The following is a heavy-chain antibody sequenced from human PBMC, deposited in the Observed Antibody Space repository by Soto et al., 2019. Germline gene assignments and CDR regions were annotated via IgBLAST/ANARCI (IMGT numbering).Heavy chain of an antibody. V-gene: IGHV1-69*09. CDR1: GASFNSYG. D-gene: IGHD2-21*01. J-gene: IGHJ4*02. CDR2: ITPASQLT. Sequence: QVQLLQSGTEVKRPGSSVKVSCKTSGASFNSYGFAWVRQAPGRGLEWVGKITPASQLTNYEQSLQGRVTITADTSTRTTYMELSGLTSEDTAVYFCARMRLARLDHWGQGTLVTVSS. CDR3: ARMRLARLDH.